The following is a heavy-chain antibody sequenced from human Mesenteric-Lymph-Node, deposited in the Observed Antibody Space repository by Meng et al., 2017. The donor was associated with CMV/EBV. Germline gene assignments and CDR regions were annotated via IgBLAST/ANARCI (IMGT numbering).Heavy chain of an antibody. Sequence: PGGTFSKYAISWVRQAPGQGLEWMGGFIPIFAKADYAQKFQGRVTITADDSTSMAYMELSSLRSDDTAVYYCARACSSSSCYGNFDYWGQGTLVTVSS. CDR2: FIPIFAKA. CDR1: GGTFSKYA. CDR3: ARACSSSSCYGNFDY. V-gene: IGHV1-69*01. J-gene: IGHJ4*02. D-gene: IGHD2-2*01.